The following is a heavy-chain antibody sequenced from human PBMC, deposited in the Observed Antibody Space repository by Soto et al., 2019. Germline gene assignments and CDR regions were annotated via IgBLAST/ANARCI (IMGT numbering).Heavy chain of an antibody. CDR2: IYPDDSDT. J-gene: IGHJ4*02. D-gene: IGHD6-13*01. Sequence: PGESLKISCRGSGYSFNGQWIGWVRQMPGKGLEWMGIIYPDDSDTRYSPSFQGQVTISADKSITTAYLQWSSLKASDTAIYYCERRTAAHALEAIDLRGQGTKVTVSS. CDR3: ERRTAAHALEAIDL. V-gene: IGHV5-51*01. CDR1: GYSFNGQW.